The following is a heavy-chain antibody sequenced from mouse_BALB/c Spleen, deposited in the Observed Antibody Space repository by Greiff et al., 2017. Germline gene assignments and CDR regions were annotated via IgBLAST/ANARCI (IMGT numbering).Heavy chain of an antibody. CDR1: GFTFSSYG. Sequence: EVKLMESGGGLVQPGGSLKLSCAASGFTFSSYGMSWVRQTPDKRLELVATINSNGGSTYYPDSVKGRFTISRDNAKNTLYLQMSSLKCEDTAMYYCARAHYYGSSPYAMDYWGQGTSVTVSS. CDR3: ARAHYYGSSPYAMDY. V-gene: IGHV5-6-3*01. D-gene: IGHD1-1*01. CDR2: INSNGGST. J-gene: IGHJ4*01.